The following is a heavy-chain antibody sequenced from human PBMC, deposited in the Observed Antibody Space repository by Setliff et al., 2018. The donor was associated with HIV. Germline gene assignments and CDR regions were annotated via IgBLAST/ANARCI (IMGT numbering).Heavy chain of an antibody. CDR2: ISSSGSTI. V-gene: IGHV3-48*03. J-gene: IGHJ3*02. CDR3: ARGLGARDAFDI. CDR1: GFTFSSYA. D-gene: IGHD1-26*01. Sequence: GESLKISCAASGFTFSSYAMSWVRQAPGKGLEWVSYISSSGSTIYYADSVKGRFTISRDNAKNSLYLQMNCLRAEDTAVYYCARGLGARDAFDIWGQGTMVTVSS.